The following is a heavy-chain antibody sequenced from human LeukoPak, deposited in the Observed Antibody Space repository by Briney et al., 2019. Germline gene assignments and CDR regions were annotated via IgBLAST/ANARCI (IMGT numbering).Heavy chain of an antibody. D-gene: IGHD1-1*01. CDR1: GGPINYYY. CDR3: VRLQPNTGEWAFDI. CDR2: ISNGGTT. V-gene: IGHV4-59*01. Sequence: SQTLSLTRTVSGGPINYYYWSSMPQPPGDGLGWMGYISNGGTTNYTPSLKSRVPISVDKSKNQLSLKLGSVTAADTAVYHCVRLQPNTGEWAFDIWGQGTLVTVS. J-gene: IGHJ3*02.